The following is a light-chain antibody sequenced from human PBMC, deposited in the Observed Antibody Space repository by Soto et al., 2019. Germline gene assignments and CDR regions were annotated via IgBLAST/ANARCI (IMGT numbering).Light chain of an antibody. Sequence: EIVMTQSPATLSVSPGERATLSCRASQSVSTNLAWYLQKPGQAPRLLIYGASTRATGIPARFSGSGSGTEFTLTISSLQSEDFAVYYCQLYNNWPPWTFGQGTKVEIK. CDR2: GAS. J-gene: IGKJ1*01. CDR1: QSVSTN. CDR3: QLYNNWPPWT. V-gene: IGKV3-15*01.